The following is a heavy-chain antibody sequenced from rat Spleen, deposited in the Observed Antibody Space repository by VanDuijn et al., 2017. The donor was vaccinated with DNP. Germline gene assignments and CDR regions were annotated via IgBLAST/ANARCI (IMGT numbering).Heavy chain of an antibody. D-gene: IGHD1-10*01. Sequence: EVQLVESGGGLVQPGRSLKLSCVASGLTFSDYSMAWVRQAPKKGLEWVATIVYDGSGAYYRDSVKGRFTISRDNAKSTLYLQRDSLRSEDTATYYCARRGTTTPFDYWGQGVMVTVSS. CDR2: IVYDGSGA. CDR3: ARRGTTTPFDY. V-gene: IGHV5-7*01. J-gene: IGHJ2*01. CDR1: GLTFSDYS.